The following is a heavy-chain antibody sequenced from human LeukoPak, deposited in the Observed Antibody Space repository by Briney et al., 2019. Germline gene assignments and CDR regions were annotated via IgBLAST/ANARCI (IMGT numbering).Heavy chain of an antibody. D-gene: IGHD1/OR15-1a*01. CDR3: ARFRAATTRFDY. CDR2: ISGSGTST. V-gene: IGHV3-23*01. J-gene: IGHJ4*02. CDR1: GFTFSSYA. Sequence: GGSLRLSCAASGFTFSSYAMSWVRQAPGKGLEWVSTISGSGTSTYYADSVKGRFTISRDNSKNTLYLEMNSLRPEDTAVYYCARFRAATTRFDYWGQGTLVTVSS.